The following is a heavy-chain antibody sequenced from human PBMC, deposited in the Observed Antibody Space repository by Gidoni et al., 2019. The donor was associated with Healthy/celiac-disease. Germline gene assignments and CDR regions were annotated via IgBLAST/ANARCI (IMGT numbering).Heavy chain of an antibody. Sequence: QVQLVQSGAEVKKPGASVKVSCKASGYTFTSYYMHWVRQAPGQGLEWMGIINPSGGSTSYAQKFQGRVTMTRDTSTSTVYMELSSLRSEDTAVYYCARVPRPSGVAVSSQYNWFDPWGQGTLVTVSS. D-gene: IGHD6-19*01. CDR2: INPSGGST. CDR1: GYTFTSYY. J-gene: IGHJ5*02. CDR3: ARVPRPSGVAVSSQYNWFDP. V-gene: IGHV1-46*03.